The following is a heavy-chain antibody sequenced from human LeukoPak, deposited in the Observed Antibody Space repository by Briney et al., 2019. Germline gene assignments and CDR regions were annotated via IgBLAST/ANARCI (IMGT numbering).Heavy chain of an antibody. CDR1: GGSISSSY. V-gene: IGHV4-59*01. CDR2: IDYRGNT. J-gene: IGHJ5*02. D-gene: IGHD2-8*01. CDR3: GRDSVYATNWFDP. Sequence: KTSEPLSLTCTVSGGSISSSYWSWIRQPPGKGLEWIGYIDYRGNTNYNPSLNSRVTMSVDTYKNQFSLKLRSVTAADTAVYYCGRDSVYATNWFDPWGQGTLVSVSS.